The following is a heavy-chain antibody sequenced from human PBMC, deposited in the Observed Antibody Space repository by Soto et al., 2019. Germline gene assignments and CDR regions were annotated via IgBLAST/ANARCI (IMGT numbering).Heavy chain of an antibody. CDR3: ARKHSLDYIRWVLDP. CDR1: GYPFSDNQ. CDR2: INPKSDDT. V-gene: IGHV1-2*02. D-gene: IGHD4-4*01. Sequence: ASVKVSCKASGYPFSDNQIHWLRRAPGQGLEWMGRINPKSDDTNYAQKFQGRVTMTRDTYTDTAYLELTGLTSDDATTYYCARKHSLDYIRWVLDPWGEGPLVPV. J-gene: IGHJ5*02.